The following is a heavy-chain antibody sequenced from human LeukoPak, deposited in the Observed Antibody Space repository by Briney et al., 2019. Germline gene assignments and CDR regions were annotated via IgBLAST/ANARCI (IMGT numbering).Heavy chain of an antibody. Sequence: GGSLRLSCAASGFAFIGHSMNWVRQAPGKGLEWLTFIDSSGTTIFSADSVKGRFTISRDNAKNSLYLQMNSLRAEDTAVYYCAREGNYYDSSHYWGQGTLVTVSS. CDR3: AREGNYYDSSHY. D-gene: IGHD3-22*01. V-gene: IGHV3-48*01. CDR2: IDSSGTTI. CDR1: GFAFIGHS. J-gene: IGHJ4*02.